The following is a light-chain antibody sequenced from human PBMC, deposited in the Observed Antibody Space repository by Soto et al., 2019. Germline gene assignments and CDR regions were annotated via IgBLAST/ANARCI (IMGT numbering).Light chain of an antibody. CDR2: QVS. V-gene: IGKV2-24*01. Sequence: VLTQSPLSSPVTLGQPASISCRSSQSLVYSDGNTYLSWLQQRPGQPPRLLIYQVSNRFPGVPDRVSGSRAGKDFTLRVSRVEAQDVGIYSCIQFSHFPRPCGQRPKVEI. CDR1: QSLVYSDGNTY. CDR3: IQFSHFPRP. J-gene: IGKJ1*01.